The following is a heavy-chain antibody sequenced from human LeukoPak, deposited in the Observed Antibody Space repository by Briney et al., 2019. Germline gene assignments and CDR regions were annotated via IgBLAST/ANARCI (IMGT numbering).Heavy chain of an antibody. D-gene: IGHD5-12*01. CDR2: IYTSGST. J-gene: IGHJ4*02. CDR3: AREALVAPFDY. Sequence: SETLSLTCTVSGGSISSGSYYWSWIRQPAGKGLEWIGRIYTSGSTNYNPSLKSRVTISVDTSKNQFSLKLSSVTAADTAVYYCAREALVAPFDYWGQGTLVTVSS. CDR1: GGSISSGSYY. V-gene: IGHV4-61*02.